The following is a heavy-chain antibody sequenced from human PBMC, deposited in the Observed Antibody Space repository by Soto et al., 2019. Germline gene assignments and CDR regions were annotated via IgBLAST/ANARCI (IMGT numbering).Heavy chain of an antibody. CDR3: VSQRTTVPTQAYFDY. CDR1: DGSVPNSSYY. J-gene: IGHJ4*02. V-gene: IGHV4-39*01. Sequence: PSEPLSHNCTVSDGSVPNSSYYWDWICQPPGKGLEWIGSVYYRGRSYSKSSVKSRVTISVDTSKNRFSLSLNSVTASDTAVYFCVSQRTTVPTQAYFDYWGPGALVTVSS. CDR2: VYYRGRS. D-gene: IGHD4-17*01.